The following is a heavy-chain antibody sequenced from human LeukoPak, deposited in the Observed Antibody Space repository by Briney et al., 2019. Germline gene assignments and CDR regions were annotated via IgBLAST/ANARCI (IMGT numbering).Heavy chain of an antibody. Sequence: GGSLRLSCAASGFTFSSYGMSWVRQAPGKGLEWVSAISGSGGSTYYADSVKGRFTISRDNAKNSLYLQMNSLRAEDTAVYYCARGQYYDSSGYGGSWGQGTLVTVSS. D-gene: IGHD3-22*01. CDR1: GFTFSSYG. CDR3: ARGQYYDSSGYGGS. CDR2: ISGSGGST. J-gene: IGHJ4*02. V-gene: IGHV3-23*01.